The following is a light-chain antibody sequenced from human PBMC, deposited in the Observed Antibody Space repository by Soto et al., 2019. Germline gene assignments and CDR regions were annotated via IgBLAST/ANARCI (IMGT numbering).Light chain of an antibody. CDR3: QQYNNWPPIT. J-gene: IGKJ5*01. CDR1: QSVNNN. CDR2: GAS. Sequence: TQSTGTLSLSPGERATLSCRASQSVNNNLAWYQQKPGQAPRLLIYGASTRATGIPARFSGSGSGTEFTLTISSLQSEDFAVYYCQQYNNWPPITFGQGTRLEIK. V-gene: IGKV3-15*01.